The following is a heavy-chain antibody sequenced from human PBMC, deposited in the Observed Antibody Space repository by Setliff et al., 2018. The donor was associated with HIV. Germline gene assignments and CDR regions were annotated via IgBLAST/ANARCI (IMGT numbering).Heavy chain of an antibody. D-gene: IGHD3-9*01. CDR2: IREDGSEK. J-gene: IGHJ4*02. V-gene: IGHV3-7*01. CDR1: GFTLSSYW. Sequence: SGGSLRLSCAASGFTLSSYWMNWVRQPPGKGLEWVANIREDGSEKYYVDSVKGRFTISRDNAKNSLYLQMNSLRAEDTAVYYCARTQITISDYWGQGTLVTVSS. CDR3: ARTQITISDY.